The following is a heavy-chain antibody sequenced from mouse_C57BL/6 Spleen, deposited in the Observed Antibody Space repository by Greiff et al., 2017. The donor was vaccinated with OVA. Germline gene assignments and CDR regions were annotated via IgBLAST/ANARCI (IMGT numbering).Heavy chain of an antibody. Sequence: VQLQQSGAELVRPGASVTLSCKASGYTFTDYEMHWVKQTPVHGLEWIGAIDPETGGTAYNQKFKGKAILTADKSSSTAYMELRSLTSEDSAVYYCTREGYDYDRFAYWGQGTLVTVSA. D-gene: IGHD2-4*01. CDR3: TREGYDYDRFAY. V-gene: IGHV1-15*01. J-gene: IGHJ3*01. CDR1: GYTFTDYE. CDR2: IDPETGGT.